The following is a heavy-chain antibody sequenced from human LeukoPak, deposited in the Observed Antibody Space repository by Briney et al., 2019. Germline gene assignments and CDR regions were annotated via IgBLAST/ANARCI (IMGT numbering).Heavy chain of an antibody. Sequence: ASETLSLTCAVYGGSFRGYYWSWIRQPPGKGLEWIGEINHSGSTNYNPSLKRRITISVETSKNQFSLKLSSVTAADTAVYYCARGRLAVGYMDVWGKGTTVTVSS. CDR1: GGSFRGYY. D-gene: IGHD6-19*01. CDR3: ARGRLAVGYMDV. V-gene: IGHV4-34*01. J-gene: IGHJ6*03. CDR2: INHSGST.